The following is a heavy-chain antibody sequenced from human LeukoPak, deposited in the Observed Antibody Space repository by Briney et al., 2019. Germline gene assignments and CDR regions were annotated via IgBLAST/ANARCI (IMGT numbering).Heavy chain of an antibody. V-gene: IGHV4-4*02. Sequence: SETLSLTCAVAGDSVSNSIWWSWVRQPPGKGLEWIGEVYHSGIANYNPSLKGRVTMSVDKFNNQLSLELTSVTAADTAVSYCARIKSVRYTSSWSNWFDPWGQGTLVTVSS. J-gene: IGHJ5*02. CDR3: ARIKSVRYTSSWSNWFDP. CDR1: GDSVSNSIW. CDR2: VYHSGIA. D-gene: IGHD6-19*01.